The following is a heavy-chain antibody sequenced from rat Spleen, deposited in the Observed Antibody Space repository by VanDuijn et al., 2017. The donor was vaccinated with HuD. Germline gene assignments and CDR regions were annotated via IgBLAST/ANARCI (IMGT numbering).Heavy chain of an antibody. D-gene: IGHD1-5*01. J-gene: IGHJ2*01. Sequence: EVQLVESGGGLVQPGRSMKLSCAASGFTFSSFPMAWVRQAPTKGLEWVATISTSGGSTYYRDSVKGRFTISRDNAKSTLYLQMKSLRNEDTAIYYCTRERGRYNYNFKYWGKGVMVTVSS. CDR2: ISTSGGST. CDR3: TRERGRYNYNFKY. CDR1: GFTFSSFP. V-gene: IGHV5-46*01.